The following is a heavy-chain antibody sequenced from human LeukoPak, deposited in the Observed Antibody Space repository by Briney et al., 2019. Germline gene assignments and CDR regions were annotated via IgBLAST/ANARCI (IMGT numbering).Heavy chain of an antibody. J-gene: IGHJ4*02. Sequence: SQTLSLTCGISGDSVSTNGVAWNWIRQSPSRGLEWLGRTYYRSKWYNDYAVSVKSRITINPDTSRNQFSLRLNSVTAADTAVYYCARKSIVTSGRKPYDYWDQGALVTVSS. CDR2: TYYRSKWYN. CDR3: ARKSIVTSGRKPYDY. CDR1: GDSVSTNGVA. D-gene: IGHD6-13*01. V-gene: IGHV6-1*01.